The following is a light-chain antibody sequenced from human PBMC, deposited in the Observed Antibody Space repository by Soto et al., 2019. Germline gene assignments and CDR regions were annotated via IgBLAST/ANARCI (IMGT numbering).Light chain of an antibody. CDR1: SSNVGAGYD. CDR3: QSYDSSLSGYVV. J-gene: IGLJ2*01. Sequence: QLVLTQPPSVSVAPGQRVTISCTGSSSNVGAGYDVHWYQQLPGTAPKLLIYGNSNRPSGVPDRFSGSKSGTSASLAITGLQAEDEADYYCQSYDSSLSGYVVFGGGTKLTVL. V-gene: IGLV1-40*01. CDR2: GNS.